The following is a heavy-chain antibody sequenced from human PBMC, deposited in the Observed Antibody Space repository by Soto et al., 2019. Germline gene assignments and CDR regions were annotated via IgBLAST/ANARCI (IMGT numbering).Heavy chain of an antibody. CDR2: IKEDGSEK. Sequence: GGSLRLSCAASGFTFSSYWMSCVRQAPGRGLEWVANIKEDGSEKYYVDSVKGRFTISRDNAKNSVFLQMISLRVEDTAVYYCARARYRSTLYYYGMDVWDKGATVTIAS. CDR3: ARARYRSTLYYYGMDV. J-gene: IGHJ6*04. V-gene: IGHV3-7*01. CDR1: GFTFSSYW. D-gene: IGHD5-18*01.